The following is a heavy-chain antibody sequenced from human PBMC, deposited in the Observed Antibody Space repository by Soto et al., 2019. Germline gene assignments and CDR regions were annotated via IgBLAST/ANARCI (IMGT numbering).Heavy chain of an antibody. CDR3: ATQSPFWSGPTIDY. CDR2: IYYSGST. CDR1: GGSISSSSYY. D-gene: IGHD3-3*01. V-gene: IGHV4-39*07. Sequence: SESLSLTCTVSGGSISSSSYYWGWIRQHPGKGLEWIGCIYYSGSTYYNPSLKSRVTISVDTSKNQFSLKLSSVTAADTAVYYCATQSPFWSGPTIDYWGQGTLVPVSS. J-gene: IGHJ4*02.